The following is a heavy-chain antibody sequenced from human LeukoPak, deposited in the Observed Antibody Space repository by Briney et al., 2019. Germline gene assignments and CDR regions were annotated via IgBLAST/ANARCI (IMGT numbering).Heavy chain of an antibody. CDR3: ARAEMDYIGKAKWFDP. Sequence: SETLSLTCAVYGGSFSGYSWNWIRQPPGKGLEWIGFIYHSGSTSYNPSLKSRVTISVDRSRNHFSLKLNSVTAADTAVYYCARAEMDYIGKAKWFDPWGQGALVTVSS. V-gene: IGHV4-30-2*01. CDR2: IYHSGST. D-gene: IGHD5-24*01. J-gene: IGHJ5*02. CDR1: GGSFSGYS.